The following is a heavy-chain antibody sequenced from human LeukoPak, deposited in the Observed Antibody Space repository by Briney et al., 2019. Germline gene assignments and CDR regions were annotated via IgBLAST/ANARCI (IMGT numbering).Heavy chain of an antibody. V-gene: IGHV3-48*01. J-gene: IGHJ4*02. D-gene: IGHD6-13*01. CDR1: GFTFSDDS. CDR3: ARGTSFLGGGQLVFSRMYYFDY. Sequence: GGSLRLSCTASGFTFSDDSMNWVRQAPGKGLEWVSYISASSNTIYYADSVKGRFTISRDNARKSLYLQMNSLRAEDTAVYYCARGTSFLGGGQLVFSRMYYFDYWGQGTLVTVSS. CDR2: ISASSNTI.